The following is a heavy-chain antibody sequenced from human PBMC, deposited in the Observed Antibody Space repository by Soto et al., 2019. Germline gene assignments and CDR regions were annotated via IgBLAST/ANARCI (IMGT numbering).Heavy chain of an antibody. Sequence: EVQLLESGGGLVQPGGSLRLSCAAYGITFSSYGMSWVRQAPGKGLEWLSGVSVGGGSTYYADSVKGRFTISRDNSKNTLYLQMNSLRAEDTAVYYCATVSGYLDYWGQGTLVTVSS. CDR1: GITFSSYG. CDR2: VSVGGGST. V-gene: IGHV3-23*01. D-gene: IGHD3-3*01. CDR3: ATVSGYLDY. J-gene: IGHJ4*02.